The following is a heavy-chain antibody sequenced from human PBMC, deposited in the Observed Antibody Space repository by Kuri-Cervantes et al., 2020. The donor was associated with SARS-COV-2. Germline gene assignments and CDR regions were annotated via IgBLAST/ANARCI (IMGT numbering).Heavy chain of an antibody. CDR1: GFTFSSYE. CDR2: ISSSGSTI. CDR3: ARGSEVWSGYYIWFDP. J-gene: IGHJ5*02. D-gene: IGHD3-3*01. Sequence: GESLKISCAASGFTFSSYEMNWVRQAPGKGLEWVSYISSSGSTIYYADSVKGRFTISRDNAKNSLYLQMNSLRAEDTAVYYCARGSEVWSGYYIWFDPWGQGTLVTVSS. V-gene: IGHV3-48*03.